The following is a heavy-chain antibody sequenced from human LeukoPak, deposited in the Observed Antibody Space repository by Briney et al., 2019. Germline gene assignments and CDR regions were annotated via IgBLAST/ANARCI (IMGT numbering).Heavy chain of an antibody. V-gene: IGHV3-30*18. CDR1: GFTFSSYG. CDR3: AKVLDSLYSSGWYYSDY. D-gene: IGHD6-19*01. Sequence: GGSLRLSCAASGFTFSSYGMHWVRQAPGKGLEWVAVISYDGSNKYYADSVKGRFTISRDNSKNTLYLQMNSLRAEDTAVYYCAKVLDSLYSSGWYYSDYWGQGTLVTVSS. CDR2: ISYDGSNK. J-gene: IGHJ4*02.